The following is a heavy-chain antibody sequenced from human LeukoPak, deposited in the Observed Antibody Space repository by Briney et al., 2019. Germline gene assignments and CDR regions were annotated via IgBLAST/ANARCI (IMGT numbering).Heavy chain of an antibody. D-gene: IGHD1-1*01. CDR1: GGSISSYY. Sequence: PSETLSLTCTVSGGSISSYYWSWIRQPPGKGLEWIGYIYYSGSTYYNPSLKSRVTISVDTSKNQFSLKLSSVTAADTAVYYCARWLERRTYYYYGMDVWGQGTTVTVSS. J-gene: IGHJ6*02. V-gene: IGHV4-59*12. CDR3: ARWLERRTYYYYGMDV. CDR2: IYYSGST.